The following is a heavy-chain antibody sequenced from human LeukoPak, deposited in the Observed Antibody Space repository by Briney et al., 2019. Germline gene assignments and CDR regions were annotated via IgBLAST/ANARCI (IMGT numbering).Heavy chain of an antibody. Sequence: GGSLRLSCSASGFTFSSYAMHWVRQAPGKGLVYVSAISSNGGSTYYADSVKGRFTISRDNSKNTLYLQMSSLRAEDTAVYYCVKAAGYSSGWRYYFDYWGQGTLVTVSS. D-gene: IGHD6-19*01. CDR2: ISSNGGST. J-gene: IGHJ4*02. CDR1: GFTFSSYA. V-gene: IGHV3-64D*09. CDR3: VKAAGYSSGWRYYFDY.